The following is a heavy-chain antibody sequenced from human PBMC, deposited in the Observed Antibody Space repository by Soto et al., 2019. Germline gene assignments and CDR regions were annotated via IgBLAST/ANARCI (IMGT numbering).Heavy chain of an antibody. CDR2: FDPEDGET. V-gene: IGHV1-24*01. CDR1: GYTLTELS. J-gene: IGHJ6*02. Sequence: ASVKVSCKVSGYTLTELSMHWVRQAPGKGLEWMGGFDPEDGETIYAQKFQGRVTMTEDTSTDTAYMELSSLRSEDTAVFFFAKSPNPGSATPSYYGMDVWGLGTTVTVSS. CDR3: AKSPNPGSATPSYYGMDV. D-gene: IGHD2-15*01.